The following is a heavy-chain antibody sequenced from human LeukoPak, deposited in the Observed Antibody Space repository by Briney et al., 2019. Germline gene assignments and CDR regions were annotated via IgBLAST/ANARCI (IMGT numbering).Heavy chain of an antibody. CDR3: ARLLSLYYGDRGFDP. CDR1: GGSISSSSYY. Sequence: PSETLSLTCTVSGGSISSSSYYWGWIRQPPGKGLEWIGSIYYSGSTYYNPSHKSRVTISVDTSKNQFSLKRSCVTAADTAVYYCARLLSLYYGDRGFDPWGEGTLVTVSS. J-gene: IGHJ5*02. V-gene: IGHV4-39*01. CDR2: IYYSGST. D-gene: IGHD4-17*01.